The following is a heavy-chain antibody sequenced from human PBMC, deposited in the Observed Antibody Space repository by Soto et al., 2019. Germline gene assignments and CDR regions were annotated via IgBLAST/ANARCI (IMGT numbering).Heavy chain of an antibody. J-gene: IGHJ4*02. CDR3: ARSLSHGDDEGRAISKKYYRFDS. CDR1: GGSISSYY. V-gene: IGHV4-59*01. D-gene: IGHD4-17*01. Sequence: SETLSLTCTVSGGSISSYYWSWIRQPPGKGLEWIGYIYYSGSTNYNPSLKSRVTISVDTSKNQFSLKLSSVTAADTAVYYCARSLSHGDDEGRAISKKYYRFDSWGPGTLVTVSS. CDR2: IYYSGST.